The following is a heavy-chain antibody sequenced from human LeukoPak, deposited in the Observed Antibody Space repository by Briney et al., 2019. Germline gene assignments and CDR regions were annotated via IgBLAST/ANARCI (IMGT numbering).Heavy chain of an antibody. CDR2: ISGSGGST. CDR1: GFTFSSYA. CDR3: ARKAPRGGLVVVVAATRGAFDI. V-gene: IGHV3-23*01. Sequence: GGSLRLSCAASGFTFSSYAMSWVRQAPGKGLEWVSAISGSGGSTYYADSVKGRFTISRDNAKNSLYLQMNSLRAEDTAVYYCARKAPRGGLVVVVAATRGAFDIWGQGTMVTVSS. D-gene: IGHD2-15*01. J-gene: IGHJ3*02.